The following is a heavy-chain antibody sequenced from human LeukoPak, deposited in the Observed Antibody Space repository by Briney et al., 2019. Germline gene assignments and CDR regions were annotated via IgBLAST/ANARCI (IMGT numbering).Heavy chain of an antibody. V-gene: IGHV1-69*04. CDR2: IIPILGIA. CDR3: ARGRRDGYSYLYYGMDV. CDR1: GGTFSSYA. D-gene: IGHD5-24*01. Sequence: ASVKVSCKASGGTFSSYAISWVRQAPGQGLEWMGRIIPILGIATYAQKFQGRVTITADKSTSTAYMELSSLRSEDTAVYYCARGRRDGYSYLYYGMDVWGQGTTVTVSS. J-gene: IGHJ6*02.